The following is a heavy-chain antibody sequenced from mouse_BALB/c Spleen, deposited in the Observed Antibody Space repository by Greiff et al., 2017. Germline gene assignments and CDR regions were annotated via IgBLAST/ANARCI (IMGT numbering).Heavy chain of an antibody. CDR3: ARSAGFAY. Sequence: EVQLVESGGGLVQPGGSRKLSCAASGFTFSSFGMHWVRQAPEKGLEWVAYISSGSSTIYYADPVKGRFTISRDNPKNTLFLQMTSLRSEDTAMYYCARSAGFAYWGQGTLVTVSA. V-gene: IGHV5-17*02. CDR2: ISSGSSTI. D-gene: IGHD6-1*01. J-gene: IGHJ3*01. CDR1: GFTFSSFG.